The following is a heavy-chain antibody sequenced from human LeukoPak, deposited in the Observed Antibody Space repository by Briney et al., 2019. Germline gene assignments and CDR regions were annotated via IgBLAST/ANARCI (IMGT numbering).Heavy chain of an antibody. J-gene: IGHJ6*03. Sequence: GSLRLSCAASGFTFSSYAMHWVRQAPGKGLEYVSAISSNGGSTYYANSVKGRFTISRDNSKNTLYLQMGSLRAEDMAVYYCAKPGTDSSFDYYYYMDVWGKGTTVTVSS. CDR3: AKPGTDSSFDYYYYMDV. CDR2: ISSNGGST. D-gene: IGHD1-7*01. CDR1: GFTFSSYA. V-gene: IGHV3-64*01.